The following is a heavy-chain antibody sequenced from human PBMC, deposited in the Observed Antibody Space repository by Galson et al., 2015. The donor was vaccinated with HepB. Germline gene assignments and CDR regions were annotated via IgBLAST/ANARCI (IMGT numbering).Heavy chain of an antibody. D-gene: IGHD3-10*01. J-gene: IGHJ5*02. CDR1: GFTFGDYA. Sequence: SLRLSCAASGFTFGDYAMSWFRQAPGKGLEWVGFIRSKAYGGTTEYAASVKGRFTISRDDSKSIAYLRMNSLKTEDTAVYYCTRVPGITMVRGPPLEGFDPWGQGTLVTVSS. V-gene: IGHV3-49*03. CDR3: TRVPGITMVRGPPLEGFDP. CDR2: IRSKAYGGTT.